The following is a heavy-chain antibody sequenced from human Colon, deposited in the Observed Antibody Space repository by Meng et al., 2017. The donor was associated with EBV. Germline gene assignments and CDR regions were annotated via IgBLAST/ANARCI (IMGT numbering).Heavy chain of an antibody. D-gene: IGHD3-10*01. CDR1: GDSITSGDYS. Sequence: VQFTGSGSGLVRPSQTLSLTCAVPGDSITSGDYSWTWIRQPPGKGLEWIGYIYHGVNIYYTPSLRSRVTISVDKSRNQFSLKLTSVSAADTAVYYCVRDTRRGGGWFDPWGQGTLVTVSS. CDR3: VRDTRRGGGWFDP. V-gene: IGHV4-30-2*01. J-gene: IGHJ5*02. CDR2: IYHGVNI.